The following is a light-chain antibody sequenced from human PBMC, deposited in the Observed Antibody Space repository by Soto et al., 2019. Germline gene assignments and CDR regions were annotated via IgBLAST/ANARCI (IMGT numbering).Light chain of an antibody. CDR2: AAS. Sequence: DIQMTQSPSSVSASVGDRVTITCRASHGISSWLGWYQQKPGKAPKLLIYAASSLQSGVPSRFSGSGSGTDFTLTISSLQPEDFATYYCQQANSFRPNFGQGTRLEIK. CDR1: HGISSW. CDR3: QQANSFRPN. V-gene: IGKV1D-12*01. J-gene: IGKJ5*01.